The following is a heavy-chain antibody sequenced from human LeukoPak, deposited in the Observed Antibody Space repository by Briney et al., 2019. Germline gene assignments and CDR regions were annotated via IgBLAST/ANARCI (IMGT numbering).Heavy chain of an antibody. D-gene: IGHD2-8*01. Sequence: GESLKISCKGSGYSFTAYWIGWVRQMPGRGLEWMGIIYPGASDTRYSPSFKGQVTISADKSISTAYLQWSSLRASDTAMHYCAKMYSTSPGSFDYWGQGTLVTVSS. CDR3: AKMYSTSPGSFDY. J-gene: IGHJ4*02. CDR1: GYSFTAYW. V-gene: IGHV5-51*01. CDR2: IYPGASDT.